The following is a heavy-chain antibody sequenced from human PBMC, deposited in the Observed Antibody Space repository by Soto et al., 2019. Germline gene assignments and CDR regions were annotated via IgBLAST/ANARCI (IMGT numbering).Heavy chain of an antibody. CDR1: GFTFDDYG. CDR2: ISWNSGRI. D-gene: IGHD3-10*01. CDR3: ARSGEFSASDYFGF. Sequence: EVQLVQSGGGWVQPGRSLRLSCGASGFTFDDYGMHWVRQAPGKGLAWVSSISWNSGRIGYADSVKGRFTISRDNVKNSLYLQMNSLRAEDTALYYCARSGEFSASDYFGFWGQGTMVTVSS. J-gene: IGHJ4*02. V-gene: IGHV3-9*01.